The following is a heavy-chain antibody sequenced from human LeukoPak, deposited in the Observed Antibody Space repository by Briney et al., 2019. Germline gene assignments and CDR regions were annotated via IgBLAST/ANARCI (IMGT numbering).Heavy chain of an antibody. V-gene: IGHV3-23*01. CDR2: IFGSGGSA. D-gene: IGHD6-19*01. J-gene: IGHJ4*02. Sequence: GGSLRLSCAASGFTFNSYAMYWVRQAPGKGLEWVSGIFGSGGSAHYADSVKGRFTIFRDNSKNTVYLQINSLRAEDTAVYYCAKTTTGYSSGRYPGWPVDYWGQGTLVTVSS. CDR3: AKTTTGYSSGRYPGWPVDY. CDR1: GFTFNSYA.